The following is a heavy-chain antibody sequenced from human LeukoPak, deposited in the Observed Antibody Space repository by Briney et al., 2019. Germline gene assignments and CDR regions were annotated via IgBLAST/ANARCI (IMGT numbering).Heavy chain of an antibody. Sequence: SETLSLTCTVSGVSISSYYWSWIRQPPGRGLEWIGYIYYTGNTNYNPSLKSRVTISVDASKNQFSLKLSSVTAADTAMYYCARLYNHNWFDPWGQGTLVTVSS. CDR3: ARLYNHNWFDP. V-gene: IGHV4-59*01. CDR2: IYYTGNT. CDR1: GVSISSYY. J-gene: IGHJ5*02. D-gene: IGHD3-16*02.